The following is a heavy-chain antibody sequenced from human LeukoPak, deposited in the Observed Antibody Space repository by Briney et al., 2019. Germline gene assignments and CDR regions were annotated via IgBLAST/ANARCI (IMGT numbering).Heavy chain of an antibody. V-gene: IGHV1-46*01. J-gene: IGHJ6*02. CDR3: ARAAANLAGVYYHYAMDV. CDR2: INPSGGGT. D-gene: IGHD6-13*01. Sequence: ASVKVSCKASGYTFTTYCIHWVRQAPGQGLEWMGIINPSGGGTSNAEKFQGRATMTRDTSTSTVYMELSSLRSEDTAVYYCARAAANLAGVYYHYAMDVWGQGTTVTVSS. CDR1: GYTFTTYC.